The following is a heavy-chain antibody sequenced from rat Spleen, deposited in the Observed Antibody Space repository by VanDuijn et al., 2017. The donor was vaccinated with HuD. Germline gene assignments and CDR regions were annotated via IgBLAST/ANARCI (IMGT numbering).Heavy chain of an antibody. CDR2: ISSSSVT. V-gene: IGHV5-62*01. D-gene: IGHD5-1*01. CDR3: ARDGVTGSSGFDY. CDR1: GFTFSSYG. Sequence: AVQLVESGGGLVQPGKSLRLSCSASGFTFSSYGMHWIRQAPGKGLDWVVFISSSSVTVYADAVKERFTISRDNAKNTLYLQLNSLKSEDTAIYYCARDGVTGSSGFDYWGQGVMVTVSS. J-gene: IGHJ2*01.